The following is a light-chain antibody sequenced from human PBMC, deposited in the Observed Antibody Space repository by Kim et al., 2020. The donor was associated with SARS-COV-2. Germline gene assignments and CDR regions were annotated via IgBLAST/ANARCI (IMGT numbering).Light chain of an antibody. V-gene: IGKV1-9*01. Sequence: ASVGDRVTISCRARQAISKYLVWYQQKPGKAPNVLIYAASTLQSGVPSRFSGSGSGTEFTLTISSLQPEDFATYYCHQLYSYPLTFGGGTKVDTK. CDR2: AAS. CDR3: HQLYSYPLT. CDR1: QAISKY. J-gene: IGKJ4*01.